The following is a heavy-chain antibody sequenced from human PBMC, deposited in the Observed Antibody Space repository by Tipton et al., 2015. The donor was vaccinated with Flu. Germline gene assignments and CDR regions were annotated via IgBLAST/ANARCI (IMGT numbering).Heavy chain of an antibody. V-gene: IGHV4-59*01. CDR3: ARDTGWGSSYASHGPHFDI. D-gene: IGHD3-16*01. CDR2: FYYSGST. CDR1: GGSISSYC. Sequence: TLSLTCTVSGGSISSYCWSWIRQPPGKGLEWIAYFYYSGSTNYNPSLKSRVTISVDTSKNQFSLKLSSVTAADTAMYYCARDTGWGSSYASHGPHFDIWGQGTMVTVSS. J-gene: IGHJ3*02.